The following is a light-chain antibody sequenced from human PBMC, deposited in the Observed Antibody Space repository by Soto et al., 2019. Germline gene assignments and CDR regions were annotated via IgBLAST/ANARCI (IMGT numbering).Light chain of an antibody. CDR3: QQYYTTPRT. CDR2: WAS. Sequence: DIMMTQSPDSLAVSLGERATINCKSSQSVIHTSNNKSYLAWYQQKAGQPPELLLYWASARDSGVPDRFSGRGSGTNFTLPIISVQAEDVAVYYCQQYYTTPRTFGQGTKVEIK. CDR1: QSVIHTSNNKSY. V-gene: IGKV4-1*01. J-gene: IGKJ2*01.